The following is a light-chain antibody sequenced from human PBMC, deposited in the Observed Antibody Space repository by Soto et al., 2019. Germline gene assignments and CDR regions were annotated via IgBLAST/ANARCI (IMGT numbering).Light chain of an antibody. CDR1: SSNIGSNY. J-gene: IGLJ2*01. CDR3: GGWEDSLSGPV. V-gene: IGLV1-47*01. CDR2: RNN. Sequence: QSVLTQPPSASGTPGQRVNISCSGSSSNIGSNYVYWYRQFPGTAPKLLIQRNNQRPSGVPARFSGSKSGTSASLAISGLRSEDEADYYCGGWEDSLSGPVFGGGTKLTVL.